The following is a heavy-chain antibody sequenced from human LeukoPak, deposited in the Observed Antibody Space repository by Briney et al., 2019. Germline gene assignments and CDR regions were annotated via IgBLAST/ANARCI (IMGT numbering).Heavy chain of an antibody. CDR1: GFSFGNFA. Sequence: GGSLRLSCAASGFSFGNFAMHWVRQAPGRGLEYVSGISNNGRSTYDADSVKGRFTISRDNSKNTLYLQMSSLRAEDTAVYYCVKDDSYYYGSGTYPCWGRGTLVTVSS. V-gene: IGHV3-64D*06. J-gene: IGHJ4*02. CDR3: VKDDSYYYGSGTYPC. CDR2: ISNNGRST. D-gene: IGHD3-10*01.